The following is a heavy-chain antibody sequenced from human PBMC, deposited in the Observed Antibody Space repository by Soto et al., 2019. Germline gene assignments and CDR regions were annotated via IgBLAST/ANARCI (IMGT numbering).Heavy chain of an antibody. V-gene: IGHV1-69*01. D-gene: IGHD6-19*01. Sequence: QVQLVQSGAEVKKPGSSVKVSCTASGGTFSSYAISWVRQAPGQGLEWMGGIIPIFGTANYAQKFQGRVTITADESTSTAYMELSSLRSEDTAVYYCARVSGIAVAGTGVYFDYWGQGTLVTVSS. CDR2: IIPIFGTA. CDR3: ARVSGIAVAGTGVYFDY. J-gene: IGHJ4*02. CDR1: GGTFSSYA.